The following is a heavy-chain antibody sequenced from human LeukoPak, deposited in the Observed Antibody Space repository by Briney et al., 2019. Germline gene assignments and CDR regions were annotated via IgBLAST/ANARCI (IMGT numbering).Heavy chain of an antibody. CDR2: IYYSET. CDR3: AARDYNILTGSDDY. D-gene: IGHD3-9*01. CDR1: GGSVSGYY. J-gene: IGHJ4*02. V-gene: IGHV4-59*08. Sequence: SETLSLTCTVSGGSVSGYYWTWVRQPPGKGLEWIGYIYYSETNYNPSLKSRVNISLDPSKNQLSLKLTSVTAADTAVYYCAARDYNILTGSDDYWGQGTLVTVSS.